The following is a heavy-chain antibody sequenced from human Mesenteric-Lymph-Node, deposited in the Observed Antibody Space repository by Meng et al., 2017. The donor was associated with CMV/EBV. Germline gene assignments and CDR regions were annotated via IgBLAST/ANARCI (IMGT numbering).Heavy chain of an antibody. J-gene: IGHJ6*02. Sequence: SETLSLTCTVSGGSISSGGYYWSWIRQHPGKGLEWIGYIYYSGSTYYNPSLKSRVTISVDTSKNQFSLKLSSVTAADTAVYYCARDRVLHFWSDHIGGDYYGMDVWGQGTTVTVSS. CDR1: GGSISSGGYY. V-gene: IGHV4-31*03. CDR3: ARDRVLHFWSDHIGGDYYGMDV. CDR2: IYYSGST. D-gene: IGHD3-3*02.